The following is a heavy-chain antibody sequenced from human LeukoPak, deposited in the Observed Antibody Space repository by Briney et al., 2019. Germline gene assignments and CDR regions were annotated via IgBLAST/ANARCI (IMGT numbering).Heavy chain of an antibody. J-gene: IGHJ4*02. V-gene: IGHV4-61*08. CDR1: GGSVSSGDYY. Sequence: SETLSLTCTVSGGSVSSGDYYWSWIRQPPGKGLEWIGYIYDSGSTNYNPSLKSRVTISVDMSKNQFSLQLNSVTPEDTAVYYCARSTGPIDYWGQGTLVTVSS. CDR3: ARSTGPIDY. D-gene: IGHD1-1*01. CDR2: IYDSGST.